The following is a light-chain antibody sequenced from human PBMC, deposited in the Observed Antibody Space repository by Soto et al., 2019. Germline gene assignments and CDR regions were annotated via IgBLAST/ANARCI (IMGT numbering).Light chain of an antibody. Sequence: EIVLTQSTGTLSLSPGERATFSCRASQSVSNSSLAWYHQKPGQAPRLLLFAASRRATGIPDTFSGSGSGTDFTLTISRLEPEDFAVYYCQVYGNSPMYTFGQGTRLELK. CDR2: AAS. CDR3: QVYGNSPMYT. V-gene: IGKV3-20*01. CDR1: QSVSNSS. J-gene: IGKJ2*01.